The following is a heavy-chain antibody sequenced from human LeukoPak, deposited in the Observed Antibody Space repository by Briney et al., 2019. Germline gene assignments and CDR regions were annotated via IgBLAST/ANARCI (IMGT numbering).Heavy chain of an antibody. D-gene: IGHD5-12*01. V-gene: IGHV3-11*01. Sequence: GGSLRLSCAASGFTFSDYYMSWIRQAPGKGLEWVSYISSSGSTIYYADSVKGRFTISRDNAKNSLYLQMNSLRAEDTAVYYCAREGLRHPQYYYYGMDVWGQGTTVTVSS. CDR1: GFTFSDYY. CDR3: AREGLRHPQYYYYGMDV. J-gene: IGHJ6*02. CDR2: ISSSGSTI.